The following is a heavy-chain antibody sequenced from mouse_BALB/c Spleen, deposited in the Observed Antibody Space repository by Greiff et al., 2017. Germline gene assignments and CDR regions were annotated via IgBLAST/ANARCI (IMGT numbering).Heavy chain of an antibody. CDR3: ARDNYDWYFDV. CDR2: IYPGDGDT. V-gene: IGHV1-82*01. Sequence: QVQLQQSGPELVKPGASVKISCKASGYAFSSSWMNWVKQRPGQGLEWIGRIYPGDGDTNYNGKFKGKATLTADKSSSTAYMQLSSLTSVDSAVFFCARDNYDWYFDVWGAGTTVTVSS. D-gene: IGHD1-3*01. CDR1: GYAFSSSW. J-gene: IGHJ1*01.